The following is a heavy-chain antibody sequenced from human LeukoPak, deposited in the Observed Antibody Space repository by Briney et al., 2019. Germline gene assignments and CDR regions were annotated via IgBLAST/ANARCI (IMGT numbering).Heavy chain of an antibody. D-gene: IGHD5-18*01. V-gene: IGHV1-2*02. CDR3: AREPVDTAMVTTLDGNY. Sequence: GASVKVSCKASGYTFTGYYMHWVRQAPGQGLEWMGWINPNSGGTNYAQKFQGRVTMTRDTSISTAYMELSRLRSDDTAVYHCAREPVDTAMVTTLDGNYWGQGTLVTVSS. J-gene: IGHJ4*02. CDR1: GYTFTGYY. CDR2: INPNSGGT.